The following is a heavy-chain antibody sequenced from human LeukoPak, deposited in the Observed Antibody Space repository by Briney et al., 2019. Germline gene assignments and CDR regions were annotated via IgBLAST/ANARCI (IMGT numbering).Heavy chain of an antibody. J-gene: IGHJ4*02. CDR1: GGTFSSYA. V-gene: IGHV1-69*04. Sequence: GASVKVSCKASGGTFSSYAISWVRQAPGQGLEWMGRIIPILGIANYAQKFQGRVTITADKSTSTACMELSSLRSEDTAVYYCARDGAAAGPIDYWGQGTLVTVSS. CDR2: IIPILGIA. CDR3: ARDGAAAGPIDY. D-gene: IGHD6-13*01.